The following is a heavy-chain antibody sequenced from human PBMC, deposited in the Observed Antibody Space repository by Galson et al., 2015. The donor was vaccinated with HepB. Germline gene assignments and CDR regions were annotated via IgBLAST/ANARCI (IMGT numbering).Heavy chain of an antibody. CDR2: ISADNGNI. CDR1: GYTFTSYS. CDR3: ARLFHHYDSSGYSWFDP. J-gene: IGHJ5*02. Sequence: SVKVSCKASGYTFTSYSISWVRQAPGQGLEWMGWISADNGNIKYAQKLQGRVTLTTDTSTSTAYMELRSLRSDDTAVYYCARLFHHYDSSGYSWFDPWGQGTLVTVSS. V-gene: IGHV1-18*01. D-gene: IGHD3-22*01.